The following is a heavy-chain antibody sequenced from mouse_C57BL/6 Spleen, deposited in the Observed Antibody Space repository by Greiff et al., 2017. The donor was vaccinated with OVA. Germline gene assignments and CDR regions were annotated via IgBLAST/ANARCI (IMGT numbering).Heavy chain of an antibody. CDR1: GFTFSDYG. V-gene: IGHV5-17*01. CDR3: ARRAQGNFDY. CDR2: ISSGSSTI. Sequence: DVHLVESGGGLVKPGGSLKLSCAASGFTFSDYGMHWVRQAPEKGLEWVAYISSGSSTIYYADTVKGRFTISRDNAKNTLFLQMTSLRSEDTAMYYCARRAQGNFDYWGQGTTLTVSS. J-gene: IGHJ2*01.